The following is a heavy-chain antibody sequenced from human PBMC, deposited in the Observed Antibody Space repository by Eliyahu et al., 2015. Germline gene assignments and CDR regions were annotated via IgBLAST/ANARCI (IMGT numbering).Heavy chain of an antibody. CDR1: GFTFSSFE. CDR2: ISSRGTTI. V-gene: IGHV3-48*03. CDR3: ARDLDYTVRFDN. D-gene: IGHD4-11*01. Sequence: EVQLVESGGGLVQPGGSLRLSCAASGFTFSSFEMNWVRQAPGKGLEGISYISSRGTTIYYADSVKGRFTISRDNAKSSLYLQMNSLRAEDTAVYYCARDLDYTVRFDNWGQGTLVTVSS. J-gene: IGHJ4*02.